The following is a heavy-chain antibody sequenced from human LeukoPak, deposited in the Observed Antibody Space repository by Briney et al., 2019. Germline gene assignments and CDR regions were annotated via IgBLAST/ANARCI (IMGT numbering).Heavy chain of an antibody. D-gene: IGHD3-3*01. Sequence: SETLSLTCAVYGGSFSGYYWSWIRQPPGKGLEWIGEINHSGSTNYNPSLKSRVTISVDTSKNQFSLKLSSVTAAGTAVYYCARRRYDFWSGYSRGGWFDPWGQGTLVTVSS. CDR1: GGSFSGYY. V-gene: IGHV4-34*01. CDR3: ARRRYDFWSGYSRGGWFDP. J-gene: IGHJ5*02. CDR2: INHSGST.